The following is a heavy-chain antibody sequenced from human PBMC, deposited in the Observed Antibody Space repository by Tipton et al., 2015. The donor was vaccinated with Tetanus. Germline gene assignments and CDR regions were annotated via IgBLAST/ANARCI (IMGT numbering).Heavy chain of an antibody. CDR1: GGSFSGSY. V-gene: IGHV4-34*01. J-gene: IGHJ4*02. CDR3: ARPIKQWLVPVDS. CDR2: VHPRGST. D-gene: IGHD6-19*01. Sequence: TLSLTCAVYGGSFSGSYWSWVRQPPGKGLEWIGEVHPRGSTNYNPSLKSRVTISLDTSKTHFYLNLSSVTAADTAVYYCARPIKQWLVPVDSCGQGALVSVSS.